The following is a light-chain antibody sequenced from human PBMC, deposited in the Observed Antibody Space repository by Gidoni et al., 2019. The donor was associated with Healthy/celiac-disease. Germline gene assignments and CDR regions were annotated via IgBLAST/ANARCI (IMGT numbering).Light chain of an antibody. CDR2: DAS. V-gene: IGKV1-33*01. CDR1: QDINNY. J-gene: IGKJ4*01. Sequence: DIQMTQPPSSLSASVGDRVTITCQASQDINNYLNWYQQKPGKAPKLLIYDASNLETGVPSRFSGSGSGTDFTFTISSLQPEDIATYYCQQYDTLPLTFGGGTKVEIK. CDR3: QQYDTLPLT.